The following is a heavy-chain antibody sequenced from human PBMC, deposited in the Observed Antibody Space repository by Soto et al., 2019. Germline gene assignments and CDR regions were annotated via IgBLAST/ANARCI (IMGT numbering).Heavy chain of an antibody. CDR3: ARDFHYYGSGSYYNVRYYYGMDV. J-gene: IGHJ6*02. V-gene: IGHV1-2*04. CDR1: GYTFTGYY. CDR2: INPNSGGT. D-gene: IGHD3-10*01. Sequence: ASVKVSCKASGYTFTGYYMHWVRLAPGQGLEWMGWINPNSGGTNYAQKFQGWVTMTRDTSISTAYMELSRLRSDDTAVYYCARDFHYYGSGSYYNVRYYYGMDVWGQGTTVTVSS.